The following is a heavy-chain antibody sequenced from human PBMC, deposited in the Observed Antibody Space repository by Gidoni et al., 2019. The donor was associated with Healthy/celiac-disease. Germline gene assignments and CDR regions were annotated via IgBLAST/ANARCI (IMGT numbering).Heavy chain of an antibody. V-gene: IGHV3-48*02. CDR3: ARDPYYDSSGYWVPHFDY. CDR2: ISSSSSTI. J-gene: IGHJ4*02. CDR1: GFTFSSYS. D-gene: IGHD3-22*01. Sequence: EVQLVESGGGLVQPGGSLRLSCAASGFTFSSYSMNWVRQAPEKGLEWVSYISSSSSTIYYADSVKGRFTISRDNAKNSLYLQMNSLRDEDTAVYYCARDPYYDSSGYWVPHFDYWGQGTLVTVSS.